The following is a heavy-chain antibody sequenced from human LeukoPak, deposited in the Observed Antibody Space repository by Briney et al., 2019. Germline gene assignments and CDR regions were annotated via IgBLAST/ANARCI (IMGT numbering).Heavy chain of an antibody. Sequence: GGSLRLSCAASGFTFDDYGMSWVRQAPGKGLEWVSGINWNGGSTAYADSVKGRFTISRDNANISLYLQMNSLRAEDTALYYSARYFDPYYDGSGRPSFDYWGQGTLVTVSS. CDR2: INWNGGST. CDR3: ARYFDPYYDGSGRPSFDY. D-gene: IGHD3-10*01. J-gene: IGHJ4*02. V-gene: IGHV3-20*04. CDR1: GFTFDDYG.